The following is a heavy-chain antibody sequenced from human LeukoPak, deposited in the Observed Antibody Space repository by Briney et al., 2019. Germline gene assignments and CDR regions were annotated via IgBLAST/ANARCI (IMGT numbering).Heavy chain of an antibody. Sequence: SETLSLTCAVYGGSFSGYYWSWVRQPPGKGLEWIGEIYHSGSTNYNPSLKSRVTISVDKSKNQFSLKLSSVTAADTAVYYCARTGLVSILAASSPYYYYYYGMDVWGKGTTVTVSS. CDR1: GGSFSGYY. CDR2: IYHSGST. J-gene: IGHJ6*04. D-gene: IGHD6-13*01. V-gene: IGHV4-34*01. CDR3: ARTGLVSILAASSPYYYYYYGMDV.